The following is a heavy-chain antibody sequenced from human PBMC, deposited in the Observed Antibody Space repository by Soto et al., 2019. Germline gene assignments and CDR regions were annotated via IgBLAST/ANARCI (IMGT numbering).Heavy chain of an antibody. Sequence: PSETLSLTCTVSGGSISCYYWSWIRQPPGKRPEWIGYMHYSGFTNYNPSLKSRVTMSLDTSNNQFSLKLSSVTAADTAVYYCARGFGLAAQGMDVWGQGTTVTVSS. CDR2: MHYSGFT. V-gene: IGHV4-59*01. J-gene: IGHJ6*02. CDR3: ARGFGLAAQGMDV. D-gene: IGHD6-6*01. CDR1: GGSISCYY.